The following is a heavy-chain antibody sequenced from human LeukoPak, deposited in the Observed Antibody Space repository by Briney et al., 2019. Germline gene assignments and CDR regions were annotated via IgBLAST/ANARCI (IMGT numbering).Heavy chain of an antibody. D-gene: IGHD6-13*01. J-gene: IGHJ4*02. Sequence: GGSLRLSCAASGFTFSSYSMSWIRQAPGKGLEWVSTISGGGGNTYYADSVKGRFTISRDKSKNTLYLQMNSLRAEDTAVYYCAKGLATPGNFDYWGQGTLITVSS. V-gene: IGHV3-23*01. CDR3: AKGLATPGNFDY. CDR1: GFTFSSYS. CDR2: ISGGGGNT.